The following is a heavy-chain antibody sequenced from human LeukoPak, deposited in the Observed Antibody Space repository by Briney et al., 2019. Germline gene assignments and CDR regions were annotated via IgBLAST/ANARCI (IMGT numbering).Heavy chain of an antibody. CDR1: GGSISSSTYY. J-gene: IGHJ4*02. Sequence: PSETLSLTCTVSGGSISSSTYYWGWVRQPPGKGLEWIGYIYYSGSTNYSPSLKSRVTISVDTSKNQFSLKLSSVTAADTAVYYCARVGGYSGYAVIWGQGTLVTVSS. CDR3: ARVGGYSGYAVI. CDR2: IYYSGST. V-gene: IGHV4-61*05. D-gene: IGHD5-12*01.